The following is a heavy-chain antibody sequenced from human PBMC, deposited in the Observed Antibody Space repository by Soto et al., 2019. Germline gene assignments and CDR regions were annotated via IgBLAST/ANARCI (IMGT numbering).Heavy chain of an antibody. CDR3: AKVVEQQLVRCGLDC. CDR2: ISSDGNNK. Sequence: QVQLVESGGGVVQPGTSLRLSCAASGFTFSKYGMHWVRQAPGKGLDCVASISSDGNNKDYADSVKGRFTISRDNSKNTLNLGMNSLRVDDTAVYYCAKVVEQQLVRCGLDCWGQGTLVSVSS. CDR1: GFTFSKYG. J-gene: IGHJ4*02. V-gene: IGHV3-30*18. D-gene: IGHD6-13*01.